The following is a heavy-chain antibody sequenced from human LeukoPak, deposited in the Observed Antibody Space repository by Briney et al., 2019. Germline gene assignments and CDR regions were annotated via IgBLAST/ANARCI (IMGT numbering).Heavy chain of an antibody. D-gene: IGHD3-22*01. CDR2: IYSSGST. J-gene: IGHJ5*02. Sequence: SETLSLTCTVSGGSISSYYWSWIRQPAGKGLEWIGRIYSSGSTNYNSSLKSRVTMSVDTSKNQFSPKLSSVTAADTAVYYCARDRYDSVYNWFDPWGQGTLVTVSS. CDR3: ARDRYDSVYNWFDP. V-gene: IGHV4-4*07. CDR1: GGSISSYY.